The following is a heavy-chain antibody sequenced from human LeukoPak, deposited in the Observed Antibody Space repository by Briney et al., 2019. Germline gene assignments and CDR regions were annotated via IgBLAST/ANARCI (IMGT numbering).Heavy chain of an antibody. Sequence: PSETLSLTCTVSGGSISSYYWSWIRQPPGKRLEWIGYIYYSGSPKYNPSLKSRVTISVDTSKTHFSLKLSSVTAADTAFYYCTRHGYGDGIGYWGQGTLVTVSS. D-gene: IGHD6-13*01. CDR2: IYYSGSP. J-gene: IGHJ4*02. CDR3: TRHGYGDGIGY. CDR1: GGSISSYY. V-gene: IGHV4-59*08.